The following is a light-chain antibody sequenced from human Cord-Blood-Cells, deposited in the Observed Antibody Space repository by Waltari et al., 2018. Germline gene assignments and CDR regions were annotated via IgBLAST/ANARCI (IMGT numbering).Light chain of an antibody. Sequence: SYELTQPPSVSVSQGQTASLTCSGDKLGDKYACWYQQKPGQSPVLVIYQDSKRPSGIPERFSGSNSGNTATLTISGTQAMDEADYYCQAWDSSTVVFGGGTKLTVL. J-gene: IGLJ2*01. CDR1: KLGDKY. CDR3: QAWDSSTVV. V-gene: IGLV3-1*01. CDR2: QDS.